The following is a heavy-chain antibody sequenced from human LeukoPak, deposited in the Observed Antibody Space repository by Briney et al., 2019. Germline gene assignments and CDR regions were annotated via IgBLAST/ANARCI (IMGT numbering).Heavy chain of an antibody. CDR1: GFTFSSYE. V-gene: IGHV3-48*03. CDR3: ARDRGVPAAIFDY. CDR2: ISSSGSTI. D-gene: IGHD2-2*01. J-gene: IGHJ4*02. Sequence: GGSLRLSCAASGFTFSSYEMNWVRQAPGKGQEWVSYISSSGSTIYYADSVKGRFTISRDNAKNSLYLQMNSLRAEDTAVYYCARDRGVPAAIFDYWGQGTLVTVSS.